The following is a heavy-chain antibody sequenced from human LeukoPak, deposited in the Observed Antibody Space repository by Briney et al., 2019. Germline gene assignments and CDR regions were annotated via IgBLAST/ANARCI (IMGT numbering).Heavy chain of an antibody. J-gene: IGHJ4*02. Sequence: SETLSLTCTVSGGSISSYYWSWIRQPPGKGLEWIGYIYYSGSTNYNPSLKSRVTISVDTSKNQFSLKLSSVTAADTAVYYCARDLGVRDGYNSGMDYWGQGTLVTVSS. CDR3: ARDLGVRDGYNSGMDY. V-gene: IGHV4-59*01. D-gene: IGHD5-24*01. CDR1: GGSISSYY. CDR2: IYYSGST.